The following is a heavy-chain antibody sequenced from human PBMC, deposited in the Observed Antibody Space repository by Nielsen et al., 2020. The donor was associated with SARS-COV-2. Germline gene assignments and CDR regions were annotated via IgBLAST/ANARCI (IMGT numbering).Heavy chain of an antibody. Sequence: SETLSLTCTVSGGSISSSSYYWGWIRQPPGKGLEWIGSIYYSGSTYYNPSLKSRVTISVDTSKNQFSLKLSSVTAADTAVYYCATGPPRYRDVWGKGTTVTVSS. J-gene: IGHJ6*04. D-gene: IGHD1-26*01. CDR2: IYYSGST. CDR1: GGSISSSSYY. CDR3: ATGPPRYRDV. V-gene: IGHV4-39*01.